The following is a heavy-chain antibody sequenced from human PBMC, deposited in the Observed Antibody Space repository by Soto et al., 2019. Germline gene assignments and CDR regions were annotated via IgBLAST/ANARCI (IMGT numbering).Heavy chain of an antibody. J-gene: IGHJ4*02. V-gene: IGHV3-21*04. D-gene: IGHD1-20*01. Sequence: GGSLRLSCAASGFTFSSYSMNWVRQAPGKGLEWVSSINSSSSYIYYADSVKGRFTMSKDKSKKTVYLQMNSLRVEDTAIYYCAKDRVSDGIYATDYWGLEVLVTVSS. CDR2: INSSSSYI. CDR1: GFTFSSYS. CDR3: AKDRVSDGIYATDY.